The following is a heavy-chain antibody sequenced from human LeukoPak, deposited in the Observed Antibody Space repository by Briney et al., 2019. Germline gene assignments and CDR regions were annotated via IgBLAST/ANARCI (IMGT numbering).Heavy chain of an antibody. J-gene: IGHJ4*02. V-gene: IGHV1-46*01. CDR2: ISPSSGST. D-gene: IGHD3-22*01. Sequence: GASVKVPCKASGYDFTSYYTHWLRQAPGQGLEWMAIISPSSGSTSFAQKFQGRLSMTRDTSTSTVYMELRSLRSEDTAVYYCARGSSTAVVILDPYYFDSWGQGTLVTVSS. CDR3: ARGSSTAVVILDPYYFDS. CDR1: GYDFTSYY.